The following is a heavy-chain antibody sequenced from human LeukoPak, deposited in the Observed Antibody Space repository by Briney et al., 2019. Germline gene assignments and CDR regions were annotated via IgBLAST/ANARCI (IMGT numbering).Heavy chain of an antibody. CDR2: IYHSGST. D-gene: IGHD3-10*01. J-gene: IGHJ4*02. Sequence: KPSETLSLTCTVSGYSISSGYYWGWIRQPPGKGLEWIGSIYHSGSTYYNPSLKSRVTISVDTSKNQFSLKLSSVTAADTAVYYCARVPPITMVRGVTGLRYWGQGTLVTVSS. CDR3: ARVPPITMVRGVTGLRY. CDR1: GYSISSGYY. V-gene: IGHV4-38-2*02.